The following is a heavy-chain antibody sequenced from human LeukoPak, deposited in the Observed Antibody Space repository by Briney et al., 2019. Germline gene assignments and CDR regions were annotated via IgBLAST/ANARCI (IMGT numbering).Heavy chain of an antibody. CDR3: ARDGSLYCSRTSCRSAYYYYGMDV. J-gene: IGHJ6*02. CDR2: ISSSASTT. Sequence: PGGSLRLYCAASGFTFSDYYMSWIRQAPGKGLEWVSYISSSASTTYYADSVKGRFTISRDNAKNSLYLQMNSLRAEDTAVYYCARDGSLYCSRTSCRSAYYYYGMDVWGQGTTVTVSS. D-gene: IGHD2-2*01. CDR1: GFTFSDYY. V-gene: IGHV3-11*01.